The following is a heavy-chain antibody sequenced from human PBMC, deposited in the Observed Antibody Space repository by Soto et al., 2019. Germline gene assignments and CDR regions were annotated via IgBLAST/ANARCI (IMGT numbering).Heavy chain of an antibody. Sequence: QVQLVQSGAEVKEPGDSVRVSCEASGYTFTAYYIHWVRQAPGQGLEWMGWINPKFGDTTYAQDLKGRVSMTRDMSMSTVYMDLSRLTSDDTAIYYCARNMDYYYGPGSGNGHGFWGQGTTVTVFS. CDR3: ARNMDYYYGPGSGNGHGF. J-gene: IGHJ6*02. V-gene: IGHV1-2*02. CDR2: INPKFGDT. CDR1: GYTFTAYY. D-gene: IGHD3-10*01.